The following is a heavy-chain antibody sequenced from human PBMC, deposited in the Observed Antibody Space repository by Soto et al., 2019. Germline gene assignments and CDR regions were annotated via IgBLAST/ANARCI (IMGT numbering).Heavy chain of an antibody. CDR3: ARLPKGSRVTS. J-gene: IGHJ4*02. Sequence: EVQLLESGGGLIHPGGSLRLSCVASGFRFSDHSMNWVRQAPGKGLEWVSYITSSGDSIYYADSVKCRFTVSRDNAKNSLFLQMNSLRDEDTAVYYCARLPKGSRVTSWGQGTLVTVSS. D-gene: IGHD4-17*01. V-gene: IGHV3-48*02. CDR1: GFRFSDHS. CDR2: ITSSGDSI.